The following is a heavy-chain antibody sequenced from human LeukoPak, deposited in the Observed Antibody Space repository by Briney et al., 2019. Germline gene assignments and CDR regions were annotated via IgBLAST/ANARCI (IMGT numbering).Heavy chain of an antibody. D-gene: IGHD5-24*01. V-gene: IGHV3-11*01. CDR3: ARKFDRDGAF. CDR1: GLSFDDYY. J-gene: IGHJ4*02. CDR2: ISGSSATI. Sequence: GGSLRLSCAASGLSFDDYYFNWIRQAPGKGLEWVSHISGSSATIYYADSVKGRFTISRDNAKKLVFLQMNSLRAEDMAVYYCARKFDRDGAFWGRGTLVTVSS.